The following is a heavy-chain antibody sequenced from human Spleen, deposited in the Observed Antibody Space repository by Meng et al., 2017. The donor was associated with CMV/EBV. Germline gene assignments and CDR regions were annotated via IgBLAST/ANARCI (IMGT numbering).Heavy chain of an antibody. J-gene: IGHJ6*02. V-gene: IGHV1-2*02. CDR3: ARGGSPQTLEWLLYGMDV. Sequence: ASVKVSCKASGYTFSGYYMHWVRQAPGQGLEWMGWINPNSGGTNYAQKFQGRVTMTGDTSISTVYMELSSLRSEDTAVYYCARGGSPQTLEWLLYGMDVWGQGTTVTVSS. CDR1: GYTFSGYY. D-gene: IGHD3-3*01. CDR2: INPNSGGT.